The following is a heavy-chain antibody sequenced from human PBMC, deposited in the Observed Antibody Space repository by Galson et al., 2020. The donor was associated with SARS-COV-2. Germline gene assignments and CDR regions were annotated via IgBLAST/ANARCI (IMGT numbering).Heavy chain of an antibody. CDR3: ARALPYSSRSNWFDP. J-gene: IGHJ5*02. D-gene: IGHD6-13*01. CDR1: GGSFSGYY. CDR2: INHSGST. Sequence: SETLSLTCAVYGGSFSGYYWSWIRQPPGKGLEWIGEINHSGSTNYNPSLKSRVTISVDTSKNQFSLKLSSVTAADTAVYYCARALPYSSRSNWFDPWGQGTLVTVSS. V-gene: IGHV4-34*01.